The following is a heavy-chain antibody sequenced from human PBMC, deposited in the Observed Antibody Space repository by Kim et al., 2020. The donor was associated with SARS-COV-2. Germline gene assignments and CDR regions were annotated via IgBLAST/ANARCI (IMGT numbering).Heavy chain of an antibody. Sequence: GGSLRLSCAASGFTFSSYGMHWVRQAPGKGLEWVAVISYDGSNKYYADSVKGRFTISRDNSKNTLYLQMNSLRAEDTAVYYCAKGPDSRDYWGQGTLVTVSS. CDR1: GFTFSSYG. J-gene: IGHJ4*02. V-gene: IGHV3-30*18. CDR3: AKGPDSRDY. D-gene: IGHD2-15*01. CDR2: ISYDGSNK.